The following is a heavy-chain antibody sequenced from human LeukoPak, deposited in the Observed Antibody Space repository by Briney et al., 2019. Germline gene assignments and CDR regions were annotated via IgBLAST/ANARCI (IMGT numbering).Heavy chain of an antibody. CDR2: ISGSGGST. V-gene: IGHV3-23*01. Sequence: GGSLRLSCAASGFTFSSYAMSWVRQAPGKGLEWVSSISGSGGSTYYADSVKGRFTISRDNSKNTLFLQMNSLRAEDTAVYYCAKRAVPGNAFFDNWGQGTLVTVSS. CDR3: AKRAVPGNAFFDN. J-gene: IGHJ4*02. D-gene: IGHD6-19*01. CDR1: GFTFSSYA.